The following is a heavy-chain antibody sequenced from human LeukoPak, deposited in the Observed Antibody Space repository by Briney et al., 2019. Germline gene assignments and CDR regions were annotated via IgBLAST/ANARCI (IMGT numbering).Heavy chain of an antibody. CDR1: GGSISSSSYY. Sequence: SETLSLTCTVSGGSISSSSYYWGWIRQPPGKGLEWIGSIYYSGSTNYNPSLKSRVTISVDTSKNQFSLKLSSVTAADTAVYYCARVGTVSRYFVRASAFDIWGQGTMVTVSS. J-gene: IGHJ3*02. V-gene: IGHV4-39*07. CDR2: IYYSGST. D-gene: IGHD3-9*01. CDR3: ARVGTVSRYFVRASAFDI.